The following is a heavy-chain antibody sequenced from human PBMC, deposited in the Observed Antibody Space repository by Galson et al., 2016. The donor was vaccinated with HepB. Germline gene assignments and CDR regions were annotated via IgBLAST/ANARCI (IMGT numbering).Heavy chain of an antibody. V-gene: IGHV3-30*04. D-gene: IGHD4-23*01. J-gene: IGHJ4*02. CDR2: ISHDGFTK. CDR1: GFTCSTYP. Sequence: SLRLSCAMSGFTCSTYPMHWVRQAPGKGLEWVAIISHDGFTKYYADSMKGRFTISRDNSKNTLYLQMNSLIPEDTAVYTCVRGRVPSVGMDVWGRGTLVTVSS. CDR3: VRGRVPSVGMDV.